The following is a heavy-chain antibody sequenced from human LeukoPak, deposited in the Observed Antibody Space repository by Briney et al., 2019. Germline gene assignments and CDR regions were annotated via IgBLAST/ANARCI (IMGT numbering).Heavy chain of an antibody. V-gene: IGHV3-11*04. CDR3: ARGREVYCSSTSCYMNYMDV. Sequence: PGGSLRLSCAASGFTFSDYYMSWIRQAPGKGLEWVSYISSSGSTIYYADSVKGRFTISRDNAKNSLYLQMNSLRAEDTAVYYCARGREVYCSSTSCYMNYMDVWGKGTTVTVSS. J-gene: IGHJ6*03. D-gene: IGHD2-2*02. CDR2: ISSSGSTI. CDR1: GFTFSDYY.